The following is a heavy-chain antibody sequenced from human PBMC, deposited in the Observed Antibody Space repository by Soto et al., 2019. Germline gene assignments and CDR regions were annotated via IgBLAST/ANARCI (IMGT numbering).Heavy chain of an antibody. D-gene: IGHD6-6*01. CDR2: IKQDGSEK. Sequence: EVQLVESGGGLVQPGGSLRLSCAASGFTFSSYWMSWVRQAPGKGLEWVANIKQDGSEKYYVDSVKGRFTISRDNAKNSLYLQMNSLRAEDTAAYYCARETSALRSSRYNWFDPWGQGTLVTVSS. CDR1: GFTFSSYW. V-gene: IGHV3-7*01. CDR3: ARETSALRSSRYNWFDP. J-gene: IGHJ5*02.